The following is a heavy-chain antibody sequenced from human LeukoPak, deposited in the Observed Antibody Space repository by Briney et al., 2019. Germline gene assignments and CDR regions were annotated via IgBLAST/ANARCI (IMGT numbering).Heavy chain of an antibody. D-gene: IGHD3-10*01. CDR2: INHSGST. Sequence: PSETLSLTCAVYGGSFSGYYWSWIRQPPGKGLEWIGEINHSGSTNYNPSLKSRVTISVGTSKNQFSLKLSSVTAADTAVYYCARERRGFGINYYYYYGMDVWGQGTTVTVSS. J-gene: IGHJ6*02. V-gene: IGHV4-34*01. CDR3: ARERRGFGINYYYYYGMDV. CDR1: GGSFSGYY.